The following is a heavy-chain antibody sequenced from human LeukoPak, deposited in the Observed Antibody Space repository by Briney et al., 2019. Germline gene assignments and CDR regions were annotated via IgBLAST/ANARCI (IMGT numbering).Heavy chain of an antibody. Sequence: SETLSLTCAVYGGSFSGYYWSWIRQPPGKGLEWIGEINHSGSTNYNPSLKSRVTISVDTSKNQFSLKLSSVTAADTAVYYCARGRARYYDSSGYTDDYWGQGTLVTVSS. CDR2: INHSGST. V-gene: IGHV4-34*01. D-gene: IGHD3-22*01. J-gene: IGHJ4*02. CDR3: ARGRARYYDSSGYTDDY. CDR1: GGSFSGYY.